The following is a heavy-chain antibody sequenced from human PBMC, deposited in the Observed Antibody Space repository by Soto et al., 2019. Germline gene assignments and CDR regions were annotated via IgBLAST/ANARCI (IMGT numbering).Heavy chain of an antibody. V-gene: IGHV3-30-3*01. Sequence: PGGSLRLSCAASGFTFSSYPMHWVRQAPGKGLEWVAVISYDGSNKHYADSVKGRFTISRDSSKDTLYLQINSLKPEDSAVYYCARSIVLVTALDYWGQGXXVTXXX. CDR3: ARSIVLVTALDY. CDR1: GFTFSSYP. CDR2: ISYDGSNK. J-gene: IGHJ4*02. D-gene: IGHD2-21*02.